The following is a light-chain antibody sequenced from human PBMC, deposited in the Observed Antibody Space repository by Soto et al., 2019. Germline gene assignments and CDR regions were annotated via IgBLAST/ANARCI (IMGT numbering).Light chain of an antibody. CDR1: SSNIGSNY. CDR2: KNN. J-gene: IGLJ1*01. CDR3: EAWDASFSGYV. Sequence: QSVLTQPPSASGTPGQRVTISCSGSSSNIGSNYVYWYQQLPGTAPQLLIYKNNQRPSGVPDRFTGSKSGTSASLAISGLRPEEVADYYCEAWDASFSGYVFETGTMATAL. V-gene: IGLV1-47*01.